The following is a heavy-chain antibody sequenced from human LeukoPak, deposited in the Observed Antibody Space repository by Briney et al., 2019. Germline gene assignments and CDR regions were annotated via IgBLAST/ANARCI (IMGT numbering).Heavy chain of an antibody. CDR3: AREGRTYYMDV. J-gene: IGHJ6*03. V-gene: IGHV1-69*05. CDR2: IIPMFGTP. CDR1: GGTFGSYG. Sequence: GASVKVSCKASGGTFGSYGISWVRRAPGQGLEWMGGIIPMFGTPNYAQRFQGRVTITTDGSTSTAYMELSSLRSDDTAVYYCAREGRTYYMDVWGKGTTVTVSS. D-gene: IGHD3-10*01.